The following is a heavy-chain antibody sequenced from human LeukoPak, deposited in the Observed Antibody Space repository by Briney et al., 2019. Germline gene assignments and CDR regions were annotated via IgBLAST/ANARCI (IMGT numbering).Heavy chain of an antibody. V-gene: IGHV3-30*02. D-gene: IGHD2-15*01. CDR1: GFTFSSYG. CDR3: ARDRGYCSGGNCYTYYYYSMDV. Sequence: GGSLRLSCAASGFTFSSYGMHWVRQAPGKGLEWVAFIRYDGSNKYYADSVKGRFTISRDNSKNTLYLQMNSLRAEDTAVYYCARDRGYCSGGNCYTYYYYSMDVWGQGTTVTVSS. CDR2: IRYDGSNK. J-gene: IGHJ6*02.